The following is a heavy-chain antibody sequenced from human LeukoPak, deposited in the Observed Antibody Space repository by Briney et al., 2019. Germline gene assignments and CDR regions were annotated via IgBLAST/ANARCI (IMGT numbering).Heavy chain of an antibody. CDR1: GGSISSYY. D-gene: IGHD1-1*01. Sequence: SQTLSLTXTVSGGSISSYYWSWIRQPPGKGLEWIGYIYYSGSTNYNPSLKSRVTISVDTSKNQFSLKLSSVTAADTAVYYCARDGNFGLDYWGQGTLVTVSS. V-gene: IGHV4-59*12. CDR3: ARDGNFGLDY. J-gene: IGHJ4*02. CDR2: IYYSGST.